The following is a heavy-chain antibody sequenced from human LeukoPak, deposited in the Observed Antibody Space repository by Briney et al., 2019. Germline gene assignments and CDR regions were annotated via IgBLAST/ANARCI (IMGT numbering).Heavy chain of an antibody. Sequence: ASVKVSCKASGYTFTSYGISWVRQAPGQGLEWMGWISAYNGNTNYAQKLQGRVTMTTDTSTSTAYMELRSLRSDDSAVYYCARVVMKIRAAKVYYYYYMDVWGKGTTVTVSS. CDR3: ARVVMKIRAAKVYYYYYMDV. CDR2: ISAYNGNT. D-gene: IGHD2-15*01. J-gene: IGHJ6*03. CDR1: GYTFTSYG. V-gene: IGHV1-18*01.